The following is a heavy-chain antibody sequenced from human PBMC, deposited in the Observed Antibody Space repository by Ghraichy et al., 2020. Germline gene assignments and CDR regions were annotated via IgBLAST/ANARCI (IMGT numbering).Heavy chain of an antibody. J-gene: IGHJ4*02. CDR2: IYHSGST. CDR3: ARDHRHEYYFDY. Sequence: SETLSLTCAVSGGSISKIDWWSWVRQPPGKGLEWIGEIYHSGSTSYNPSLKSRVTISVDKSKNQFSLKLGSVTAADTAVYYCARDHRHEYYFDYWGQGTLVTVSS. V-gene: IGHV4-4*02. CDR1: GGSISKIDW.